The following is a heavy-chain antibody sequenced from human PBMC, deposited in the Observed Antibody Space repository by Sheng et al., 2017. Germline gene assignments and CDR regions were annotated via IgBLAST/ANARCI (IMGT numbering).Heavy chain of an antibody. J-gene: IGHJ4*02. CDR1: GFTFSTYA. Sequence: QVQLVQSGGGVVQPGRSLRLSCAASGFTFSTYAMHWVRQAPGKGLEWVALIWSDGSIQYYGDSVKGRFTISRDNSNNMLYLQMNSLRNEDTAVYYRAKGYRNVDYWGQGTLVTVSS. CDR3: AKGYRNVDY. D-gene: IGHD1-1*01. V-gene: IGHV3-33*06. CDR2: IWSDGSIQ.